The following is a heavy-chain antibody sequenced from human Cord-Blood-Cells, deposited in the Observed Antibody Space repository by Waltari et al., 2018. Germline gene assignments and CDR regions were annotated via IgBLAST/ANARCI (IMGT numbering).Heavy chain of an antibody. J-gene: IGHJ4*02. CDR1: GATFSSYA. CDR3: ARDRERVYSSSWYYFDY. D-gene: IGHD6-13*01. CDR2: IIPILGIE. Sequence: QVHLVQFGAEVKKPAPSVKVSCKASGATFSSYATSWVPQAPGQGLEWMGRIIPILGIENYAQKFQGRVTITADKSTSTAYMELSSLRSEDTAVYYCARDRERVYSSSWYYFDYWGQGTLVTVSS. V-gene: IGHV1-69*09.